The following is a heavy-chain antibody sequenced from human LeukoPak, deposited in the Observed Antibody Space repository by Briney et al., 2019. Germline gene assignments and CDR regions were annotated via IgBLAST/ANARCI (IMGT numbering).Heavy chain of an antibody. CDR3: ARGWYNSGYYCDY. J-gene: IGHJ4*02. V-gene: IGHV3-48*03. CDR1: GFSFNSFE. Sequence: PGGSLRLSCAASGFSFNSFEMSWVRQAPGKGLEWVSYISSSGSTIYYADSVKGRFTNSRDNAKNSLYLQMNSLRAEDTAVYYCARGWYNSGYYCDYWGQGTLVTVSS. D-gene: IGHD6-19*01. CDR2: ISSSGSTI.